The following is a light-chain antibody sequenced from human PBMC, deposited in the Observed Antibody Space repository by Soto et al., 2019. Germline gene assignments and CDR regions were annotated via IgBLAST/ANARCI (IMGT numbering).Light chain of an antibody. CDR1: SGHSSYI. V-gene: IGLV4-60*02. CDR3: ATWDSNTQV. Sequence: QSVLTQSSSASASLGSSVKLTCTLSSGHSSYIIAWHQQQPGKAPRYLMKLEGSGSYNKGSGVPDRFSGSSSGADRYLSISNLQFEDEADYYCATWDSNTQVFGTGTKVTVL. J-gene: IGLJ1*01. CDR2: LEGSGSY.